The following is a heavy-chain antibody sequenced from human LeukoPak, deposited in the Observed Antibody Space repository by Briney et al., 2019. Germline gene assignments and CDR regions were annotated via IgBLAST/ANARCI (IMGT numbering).Heavy chain of an antibody. Sequence: SETLSLTCAVYGGSFSGYYWSWIRQPPGKGLEWIGEINHSGSTNYNPSLKSRVTISVDTSKNQFSLKLSSVTAADTAVYYCARRHAGRGYSYGYYYYYYMDVWGKGTTVTVSS. CDR1: GGSFSGYY. CDR3: ARRHAGRGYSYGYYYYYYMDV. V-gene: IGHV4-34*01. D-gene: IGHD5-18*01. CDR2: INHSGST. J-gene: IGHJ6*03.